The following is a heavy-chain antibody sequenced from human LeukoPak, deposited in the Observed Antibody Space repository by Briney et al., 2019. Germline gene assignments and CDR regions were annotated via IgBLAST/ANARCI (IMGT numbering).Heavy chain of an antibody. V-gene: IGHV4-4*02. J-gene: IGHJ4*02. CDR1: GGSISSSNW. CDR3: ARDAINGYNFFDY. CDR2: IYHSGST. D-gene: IGHD5-24*01. Sequence: SETLSLTCAVSGGSISSSNWWSWVRQPPGKGLEWIGEIYHSGSTNYNPSLKSRVTISVDKSKNQFSLKLSSVTAADTAVYYCARDAINGYNFFDYWGQGTLVTVSS.